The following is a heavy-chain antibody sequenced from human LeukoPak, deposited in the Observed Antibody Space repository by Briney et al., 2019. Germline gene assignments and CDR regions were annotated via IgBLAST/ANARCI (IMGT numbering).Heavy chain of an antibody. CDR3: ARDRSYYGDAFDV. V-gene: IGHV3-7*01. D-gene: IGHD1-26*01. CDR1: GFTFENYW. Sequence: GGPLTLSRAPSGFTFENYWMTWVRPAPGKGLEWVATIKGDGSEKFHVDSAKGRITISRDNANNSLSLQMNSLGVEDTAVYYCARDRSYYGDAFDVWGQGTKVTVSS. CDR2: IKGDGSEK. J-gene: IGHJ3*01.